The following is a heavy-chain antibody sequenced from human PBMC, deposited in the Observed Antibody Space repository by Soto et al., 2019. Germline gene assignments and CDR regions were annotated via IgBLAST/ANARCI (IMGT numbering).Heavy chain of an antibody. Sequence: ASVKVSCKASGYTFTSYGISWVRQAPGQGLEWMGWISAYNGNTNYAQKLQGRVTMTTDTSTSTAYMELRSLRSDDTAVYYCARGFYYGSGPDFQGWFDPWGQGTLVTVSS. D-gene: IGHD3-10*01. J-gene: IGHJ5*02. CDR2: ISAYNGNT. CDR1: GYTFTSYG. CDR3: ARGFYYGSGPDFQGWFDP. V-gene: IGHV1-18*01.